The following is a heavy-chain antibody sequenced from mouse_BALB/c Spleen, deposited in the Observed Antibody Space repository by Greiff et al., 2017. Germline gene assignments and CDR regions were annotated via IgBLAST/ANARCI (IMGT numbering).Heavy chain of an antibody. CDR3: AKDYGSSQYYFDY. V-gene: IGHV2-6-7*02. CDR2: IWGDGST. Sequence: VKLQESGPGLVAPSQSLSITCTVSGFSLTGYGVNWVRQPPGKGLEWLGMIWGDGSTDYNSALKSRLSISKDNSKSQVFLKMNSLQTDDTARYYCAKDYGSSQYYFDYWGQGTTLTVSS. CDR1: GFSLTGYG. J-gene: IGHJ2*01. D-gene: IGHD1-1*01.